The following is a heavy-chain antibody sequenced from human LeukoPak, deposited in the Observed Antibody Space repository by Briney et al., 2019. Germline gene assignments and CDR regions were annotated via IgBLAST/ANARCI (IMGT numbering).Heavy chain of an antibody. J-gene: IGHJ3*02. CDR2: IIPILGIA. Sequence: GASVKVSCKASGGTFSSYAISWVRPAPGQGLEWMGRIIPILGIANYAQKFQGRVTITADKSTSTAYMELSSLRSEDTAVYYCARDFDIVVVVAAAGNAFDIWGQGTMVTVSS. CDR3: ARDFDIVVVVAAAGNAFDI. CDR1: GGTFSSYA. D-gene: IGHD2-15*01. V-gene: IGHV1-69*04.